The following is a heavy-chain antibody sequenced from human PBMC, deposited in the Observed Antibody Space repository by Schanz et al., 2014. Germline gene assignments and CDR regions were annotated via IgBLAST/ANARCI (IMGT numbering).Heavy chain of an antibody. Sequence: QVQLVESGGGVVQFGRSLRLSCVASGFTFSSYGMHWVRQAPGKGLEWVAVIWYDENNKYYAASVKGRFTMSRDNSKNTLYLQMNSLRAEDTAVYYCARAARRTRVVPLYFDYWGQGTLVTVSS. V-gene: IGHV3-33*01. J-gene: IGHJ4*02. CDR3: ARAARRTRVVPLYFDY. D-gene: IGHD2-2*01. CDR2: IWYDENNK. CDR1: GFTFSSYG.